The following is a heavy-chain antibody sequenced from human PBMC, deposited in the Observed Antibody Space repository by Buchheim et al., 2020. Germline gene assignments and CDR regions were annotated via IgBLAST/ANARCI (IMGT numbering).Heavy chain of an antibody. CDR1: GGTFSSAV. V-gene: IGHV1-69*06. CDR2: IIPVFGTL. CDR3: ARGDDL. D-gene: IGHD3-16*01. J-gene: IGHJ2*01. Sequence: QLVQSGAEVKRPGSSVKVSCRASGGTFSSAVIGWVRHAPGHGLEWMGGIIPVFGTLNYAQKFQGRLSLAAARSTSPVYMELSSLTSDDTAVYFCARGDDLWGRGTL.